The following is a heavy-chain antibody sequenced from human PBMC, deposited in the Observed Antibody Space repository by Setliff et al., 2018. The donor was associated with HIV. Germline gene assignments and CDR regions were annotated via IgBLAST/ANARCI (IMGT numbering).Heavy chain of an antibody. CDR1: GFTFSTYG. CDR2: IYYDANNQ. CDR3: AKDWKVWFGELSQDYYYGMDV. J-gene: IGHJ6*02. Sequence: PGESLKISCAVSGFTFSTYGMHWVRQAPGKGLEWVAFIYYDANNQYYADSVKGRFTISRDNSKNTLYLQMNSLRAEDTAVYYCAKDWKVWFGELSQDYYYGMDVWGQGTTVTAP. V-gene: IGHV3-30*02. D-gene: IGHD3-10*01.